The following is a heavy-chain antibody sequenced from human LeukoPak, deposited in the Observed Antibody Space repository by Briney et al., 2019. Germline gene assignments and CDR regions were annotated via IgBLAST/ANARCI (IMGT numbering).Heavy chain of an antibody. J-gene: IGHJ4*02. CDR1: GYTFTGYY. CDR3: AREHCGGDCYWGYRSGYFDY. Sequence: EASVKVSCKASGYTFTGYYMHWVRQAPGQGLGWMGWINPNSGGTNYAQKFQGRVTMTRDTSISTAYMELSRLRSDDTAVYYCAREHCGGDCYWGYRSGYFDYWGQGTLVTVSS. V-gene: IGHV1-2*02. D-gene: IGHD2-21*02. CDR2: INPNSGGT.